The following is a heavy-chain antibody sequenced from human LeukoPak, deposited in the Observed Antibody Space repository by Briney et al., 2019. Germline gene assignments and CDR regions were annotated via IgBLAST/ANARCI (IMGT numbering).Heavy chain of an antibody. CDR2: TYYRSEWYT. CDR3: ERGSSGWYYFDY. CDR1: GDSVSSNSAA. D-gene: IGHD6-19*01. V-gene: IGHV6-1*01. J-gene: IGHJ4*02. Sequence: SQTLSLTCGISGDSVSSNSAAWNWIRQSPSRGLERLGRTYYRSEWYTDYEVSVKSRITINPDTSKNQFSLQLNSVTPEDTAVYYCERGSSGWYYFDYWGQGTLVTVSS.